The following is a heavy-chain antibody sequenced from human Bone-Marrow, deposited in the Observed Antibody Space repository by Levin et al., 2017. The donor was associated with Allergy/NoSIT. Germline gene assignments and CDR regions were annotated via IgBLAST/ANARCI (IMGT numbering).Heavy chain of an antibody. D-gene: IGHD3-16*01. Sequence: GESLKISCTASGFTFSSYSMNWVRQTPGKGLELVSSIGSITSHIYYAASVKGLFTISRDNAKNSLYLQMNSLRGEDTALYYCARGAAGTHLGYWGQGTLVTVSS. CDR3: ARGAAGTHLGY. J-gene: IGHJ4*02. CDR2: IGSITSHI. CDR1: GFTFSSYS. V-gene: IGHV3-21*01.